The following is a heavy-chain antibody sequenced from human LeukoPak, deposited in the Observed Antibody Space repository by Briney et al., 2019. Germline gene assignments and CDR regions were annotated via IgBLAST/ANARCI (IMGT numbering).Heavy chain of an antibody. V-gene: IGHV4-59*01. CDR1: GGSISSDY. Sequence: SETLSLTCTVSGGSISSDYWSCIRQPPGKGLGWSGYIYYSVGTNYNPSLNSRVTISVDTSKNQFSLKLSSVTAADTAVYYCARGKPYYYYYSMDVWGKGTTVTVSS. J-gene: IGHJ6*03. CDR3: ARGKPYYYYYSMDV. CDR2: IYYSVGT.